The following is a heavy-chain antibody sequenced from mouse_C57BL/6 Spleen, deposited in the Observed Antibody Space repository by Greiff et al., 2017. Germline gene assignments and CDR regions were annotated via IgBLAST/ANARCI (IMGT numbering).Heavy chain of an antibody. J-gene: IGHJ4*01. CDR3: ARNGYYGSNAMDY. CDR2: IWSGGST. D-gene: IGHD1-1*01. CDR1: GFSLTSYG. V-gene: IGHV2-2*01. Sequence: VKLMESGPGLVQPSQSLSITCTVSGFSLTSYGVHWVRQSPGKGLEWLGVIWSGGSTDYNAAFISRLSISKDNSKSQVFFKMNSLQSDDTAIYYCARNGYYGSNAMDYWGQGTSVTVSS.